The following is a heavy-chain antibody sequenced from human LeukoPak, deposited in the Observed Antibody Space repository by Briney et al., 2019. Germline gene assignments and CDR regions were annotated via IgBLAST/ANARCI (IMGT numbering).Heavy chain of an antibody. V-gene: IGHV3-30*03. D-gene: IGHD2-15*01. J-gene: IGHJ4*02. CDR3: ARWGSISCYDY. CDR1: GFTFSSYG. Sequence: GGSLRLSCAASGFTFSSYGMHWVRQAPGKGLEWVAVISYDGSNNYYADSVKGRFTISRDNSKNTLFLQMGSLRADDMAVYYCARWGSISCYDYWGQGALVTVSS. CDR2: ISYDGSNN.